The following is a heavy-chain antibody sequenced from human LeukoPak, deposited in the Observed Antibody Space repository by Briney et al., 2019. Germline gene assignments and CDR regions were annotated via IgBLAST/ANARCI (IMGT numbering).Heavy chain of an antibody. Sequence: GGSLRLSCAASGFTFDDYAMHWVRQAPGKCLEWVSGISWNSGSIVYADSVKGRFTISRDHAKNSLYLQMDSLRAEDTALYYCAKEYLNDHYYDSSGALDYWGQGTLVTVSS. J-gene: IGHJ4*02. D-gene: IGHD3-22*01. CDR3: AKEYLNDHYYDSSGALDY. CDR1: GFTFDDYA. CDR2: ISWNSGSI. V-gene: IGHV3-9*01.